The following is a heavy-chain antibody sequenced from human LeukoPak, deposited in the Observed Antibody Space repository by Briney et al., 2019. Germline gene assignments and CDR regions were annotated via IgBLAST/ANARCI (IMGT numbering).Heavy chain of an antibody. D-gene: IGHD3-10*01. CDR2: IYYSGST. V-gene: IGHV4-31*03. Sequence: PSQTLSLTCTVSGGSISSGGYYWSWIRQHPGKGLEWIGYIYYSGSTYYNPSLNSRVTISVDTSKKQFSLKLSSVTAADTAVYYCAATMVRGVHTHFDYWGQGTLVTVSS. CDR1: GGSISSGGYY. J-gene: IGHJ4*02. CDR3: AATMVRGVHTHFDY.